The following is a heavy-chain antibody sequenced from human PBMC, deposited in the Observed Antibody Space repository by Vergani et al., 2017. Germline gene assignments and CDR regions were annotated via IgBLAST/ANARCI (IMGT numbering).Heavy chain of an antibody. D-gene: IGHD1-26*01. CDR3: ARLVGATDYFDY. Sequence: QVQLVESGGGVVQPGRSLRLSCAASGFTLSSYAMHWVRQAAGKGLEWVAVISYDGSNKYYADSVKGRFTISRDNSKDTLYLQMNSLRAEETAVYYCARLVGATDYFDYWGQGTLVTVSS. V-gene: IGHV3-30*01. CDR1: GFTLSSYA. CDR2: ISYDGSNK. J-gene: IGHJ4*02.